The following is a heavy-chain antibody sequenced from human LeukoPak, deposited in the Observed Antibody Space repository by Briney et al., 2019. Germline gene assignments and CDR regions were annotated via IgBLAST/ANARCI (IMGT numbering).Heavy chain of an antibody. J-gene: IGHJ4*02. V-gene: IGHV3-30*18. D-gene: IGHD6-19*01. CDR1: GFSFSSYG. Sequence: GGSLRLSCAASGFSFSSYGMQWVRQPPAKGLEWVAVISHDGNNKYYADSVKGRFTISRDNSKNTLYLQMSSLTPEDTAVYYCAKDSEAVAANGGFDYWGQGTLVTVSS. CDR2: ISHDGNNK. CDR3: AKDSEAVAANGGFDY.